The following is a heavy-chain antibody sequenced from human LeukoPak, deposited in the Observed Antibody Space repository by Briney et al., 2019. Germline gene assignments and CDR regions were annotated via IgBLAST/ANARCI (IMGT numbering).Heavy chain of an antibody. Sequence: PSETLSLTCSVSGASISRYYWSWIRQPPGKGLEWIGYIYYSGSTYYNPSLKSRVTISVDTSKNQFSLKLSSVTAADTAVYYCAREGDSSSTYWGQGTLVTVSS. CDR2: IYYSGST. CDR1: GASISRYY. CDR3: AREGDSSSTY. V-gene: IGHV4-59*12. J-gene: IGHJ4*02. D-gene: IGHD6-13*01.